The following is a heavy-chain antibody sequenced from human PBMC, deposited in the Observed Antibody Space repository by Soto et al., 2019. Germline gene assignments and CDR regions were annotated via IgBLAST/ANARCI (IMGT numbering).Heavy chain of an antibody. CDR1: GGSISSGGYY. D-gene: IGHD3-22*01. CDR3: ATGVKYSSGYLDS. Sequence: PSETLSLTCTVSGGSISSGGYYWNWIRQHPGKGLDWIGYIFYGGSTYYNPSLKSRVTISVDTSRNQFSLELSSVTAADTAVYYCATGVKYSSGYLDSWGQGTLVTVSS. CDR2: IFYGGST. J-gene: IGHJ4*02. V-gene: IGHV4-31*03.